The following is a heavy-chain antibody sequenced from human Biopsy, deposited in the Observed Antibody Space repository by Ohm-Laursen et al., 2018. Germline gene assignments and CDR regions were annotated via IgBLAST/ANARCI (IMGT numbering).Heavy chain of an antibody. Sequence: SVKVSCKASGYTFTSYGISWVRQAPGQGLEWMGWINTYNGNTNYAQNLQGRVTMTTDTSTSTVYMELSSLRSEDTAVYYCARNAWPTLSTMIVVVKGFNWFDPWGQGTLVTVSS. V-gene: IGHV1-18*01. J-gene: IGHJ5*02. CDR3: ARNAWPTLSTMIVVVKGFNWFDP. CDR2: INTYNGNT. D-gene: IGHD3-22*01. CDR1: GYTFTSYG.